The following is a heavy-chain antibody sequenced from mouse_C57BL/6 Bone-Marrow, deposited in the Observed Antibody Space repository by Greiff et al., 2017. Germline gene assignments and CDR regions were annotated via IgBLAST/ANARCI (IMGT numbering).Heavy chain of an antibody. CDR1: GFNIKDDY. Sequence: VQLQQSGAELVRPGASVKLSCTASGFNIKDDYMHWVKQRPEQGLEWIGWIDPENGDTEYASKFQGKATITADTSSNTAYLQLSSLTSEDTAVYYCTNSNYVCDYWGQGTTLTVSS. D-gene: IGHD2-5*01. V-gene: IGHV14-4*01. J-gene: IGHJ2*01. CDR2: IDPENGDT. CDR3: TNSNYVCDY.